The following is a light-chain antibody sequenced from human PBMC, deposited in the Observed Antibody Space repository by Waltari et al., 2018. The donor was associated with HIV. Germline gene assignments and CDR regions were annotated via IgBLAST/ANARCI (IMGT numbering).Light chain of an antibody. V-gene: IGLV1-47*01. CDR2: RNN. CDR1: VSIIGSTY. Sequence: HSILTQSPSVPGPPGARITIPCSGGVSIIGSTYVYWYQQSSCVAPRLIIYRNNQRAPKVSDRFSGSKSGTSASLAITGLQAEDEADYYCQSYDNSLTGSIFGGGTTLTVL. J-gene: IGLJ2*01. CDR3: QSYDNSLTGSI.